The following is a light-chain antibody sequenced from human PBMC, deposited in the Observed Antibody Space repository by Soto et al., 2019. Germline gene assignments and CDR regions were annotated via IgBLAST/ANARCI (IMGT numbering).Light chain of an antibody. CDR2: GAS. CDR3: QQYNNSPLT. V-gene: IGKV3-15*01. J-gene: IGKJ4*01. CDR1: QSVSSN. Sequence: EIVMTQSPATLSVSPGERATLSCRATQSVSSNLAWYQQKPGQAPRLLIYGASTRATGIPARFSGSGSGTEFTLTISSRQSEDFTVYYCQQYNNSPLTFGGGTKVEIK.